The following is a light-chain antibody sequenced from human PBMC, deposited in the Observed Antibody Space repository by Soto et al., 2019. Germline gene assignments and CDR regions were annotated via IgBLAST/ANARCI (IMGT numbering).Light chain of an antibody. V-gene: IGLV2-14*03. CDR2: DVN. CDR1: SSDIGAYNF. Sequence: QSALTQPASVSGSPGQSITISCTGTSSDIGAYNFVSWYQQHPGKAPKLMLYDVNIRPSGVSNRFSGSKSGNTASLTISGLEAEDEDYYCCTSRTTSTTIIFGGGTKVTVL. J-gene: IGLJ2*01. CDR3: TSRTTSTTII.